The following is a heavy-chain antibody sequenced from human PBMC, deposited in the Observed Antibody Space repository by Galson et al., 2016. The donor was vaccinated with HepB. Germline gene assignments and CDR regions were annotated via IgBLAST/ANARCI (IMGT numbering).Heavy chain of an antibody. CDR2: ITSSGTTT. CDR3: AKGWHYDNGGAYYRYYFDY. CDR1: GFSFKNFA. J-gene: IGHJ4*02. V-gene: IGHV3-23*01. D-gene: IGHD3-22*01. Sequence: SLRLSCAASGFSFKNFAMTWVRQTPGEGLEWLSVITSSGTTTFCTDSVKGRFTISRDNSKKTLYLEMNSLSAEDTALYYCAKGWHYDNGGAYYRYYFDYWGQGTPVVVSS.